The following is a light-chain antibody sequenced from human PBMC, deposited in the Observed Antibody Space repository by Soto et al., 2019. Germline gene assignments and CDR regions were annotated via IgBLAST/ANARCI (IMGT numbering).Light chain of an antibody. J-gene: IGKJ4*01. V-gene: IGKV1-5*01. CDR1: QSVRSW. CDR3: QQYDNYPLT. Sequence: DIQMTQSPSTLSASVGDRVTITCRANQSVRSWLAWYQQKPGRAPKFLIYDASSLESGVPSRFSGSGSGTEFTLTISNLQPDDFATYYCQQYDNYPLTFGGGTKVEI. CDR2: DAS.